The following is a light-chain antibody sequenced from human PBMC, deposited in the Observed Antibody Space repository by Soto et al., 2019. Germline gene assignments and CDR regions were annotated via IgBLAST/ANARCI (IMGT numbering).Light chain of an antibody. CDR2: GAS. CDR1: QSVSSSY. V-gene: IGKV3-20*01. Sequence: IALNQSPHILTLSPGDRATLSCRASQSVSSSYLAWYQQKPGQAPRLVIYGASSRATGIPDRFSGSGSGTEFTLTISSLQPEDFAVYYCQQYNNWPRTFGQGTKVDIK. J-gene: IGKJ1*01. CDR3: QQYNNWPRT.